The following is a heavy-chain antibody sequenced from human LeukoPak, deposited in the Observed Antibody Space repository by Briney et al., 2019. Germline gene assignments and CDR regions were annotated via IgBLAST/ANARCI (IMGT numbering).Heavy chain of an antibody. CDR1: DGSIYSSSYY. J-gene: IGHJ4*02. D-gene: IGHD5-18*01. V-gene: IGHV4-39*01. CDR2: IFYSGST. CDR3: ARLDRTMGTTES. Sequence: SETLSLTYNVFDGSIYSSSYYWAWIRQPPGKGLEWIGSIFYSGSTYYNPSLKSRVTISVDTSKNQFSLKLTSVTVADTAVYYCARLDRTMGTTESWGQGTLVTVSS.